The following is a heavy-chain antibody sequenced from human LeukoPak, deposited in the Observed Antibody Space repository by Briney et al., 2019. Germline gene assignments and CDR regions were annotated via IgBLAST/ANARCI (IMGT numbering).Heavy chain of an antibody. D-gene: IGHD2/OR15-2a*01. Sequence: GGSLRLSCAASGFTFNYSWMSWVRQAPGKGLEWVANIKQRGSEKSYVDSVKGRFSISRDNTKNSVFLQKNSLRAEDTAVYYCARVGIDYLASYHFDHWGRGTLVTVSS. CDR3: ARVGIDYLASYHFDH. V-gene: IGHV3-7*01. CDR1: GFTFNYSW. J-gene: IGHJ4*02. CDR2: IKQRGSEK.